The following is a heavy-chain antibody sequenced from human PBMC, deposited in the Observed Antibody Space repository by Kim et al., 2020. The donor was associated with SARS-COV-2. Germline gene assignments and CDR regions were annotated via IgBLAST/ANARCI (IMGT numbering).Heavy chain of an antibody. J-gene: IGHJ6*02. Sequence: GGSLRLSCAASGFTFSSYGMHWVRQAPGKGLEWVAVISYDGSNKYYADSVKGRFTISRDNSKNTLYLQMNSLRAEDTAVYYCAKDPYSSGWWPYYYYGMDVWGQGTTVTVSS. D-gene: IGHD6-19*01. CDR1: GFTFSSYG. V-gene: IGHV3-30*18. CDR2: ISYDGSNK. CDR3: AKDPYSSGWWPYYYYGMDV.